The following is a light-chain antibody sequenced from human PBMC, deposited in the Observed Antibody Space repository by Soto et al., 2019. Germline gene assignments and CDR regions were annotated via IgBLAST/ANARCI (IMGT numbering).Light chain of an antibody. CDR2: GVT. J-gene: IGLJ3*02. CDR1: GSDIGAYNF. V-gene: IGLV2-8*01. Sequence: QSALAQPPSASGSPGQSVTISCTGSGSDIGAYNFVSWYQQHPGKAPKLMIFGVTERPSGVPDRFSGSKSGNTASLTVSGLQADDEADYYCFLSYSGTNWVFGGGTKLTVL. CDR3: FLSYSGTNWV.